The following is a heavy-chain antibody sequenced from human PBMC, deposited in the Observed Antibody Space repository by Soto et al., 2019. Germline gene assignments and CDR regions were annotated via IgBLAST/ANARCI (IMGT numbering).Heavy chain of an antibody. J-gene: IGHJ4*02. V-gene: IGHV1-69*01. CDR1: GGTFSSYA. D-gene: IGHD3-22*01. Sequence: QVQRVQSGAEVKKPGSSVKVSCKASGGTFSSYAISWVRQAPGQGLEWMGGIIPIFGTANYAQKFQGRVTITADESTSTAYMELSSLRSEDTAVYYCAREGRAYYYDSSGYSFGYWGQGTLVTVSS. CDR3: AREGRAYYYDSSGYSFGY. CDR2: IIPIFGTA.